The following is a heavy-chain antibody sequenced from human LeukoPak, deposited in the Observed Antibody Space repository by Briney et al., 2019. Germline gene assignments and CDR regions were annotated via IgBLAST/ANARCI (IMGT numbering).Heavy chain of an antibody. V-gene: IGHV3-23*01. Sequence: GGSLRLSCAPSEFSFSNFDMGWVRQAPGKGLEWVSGINNSGCRKYFADAVQGRFHISRDNSRNTVYLQTNRLRAEVTAVYDCAKDAPRTSGWYYFDYWGQGTLVTVS. D-gene: IGHD6-19*01. J-gene: IGHJ4*02. CDR2: INNSGCRK. CDR1: EFSFSNFD. CDR3: AKDAPRTSGWYYFDY.